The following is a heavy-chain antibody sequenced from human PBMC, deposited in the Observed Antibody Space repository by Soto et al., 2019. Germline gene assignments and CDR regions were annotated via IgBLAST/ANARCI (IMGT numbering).Heavy chain of an antibody. V-gene: IGHV1-18*01. J-gene: IGHJ4*02. CDR2: ISAYNGKT. CDR3: ARDAAVGLLEY. Sequence: QVQLVQSGAEVKKPGASVKVSCKASGYTFTSYGISWVRQAPGQGLEWMGWISAYNGKTNYAQKLQGRAPMTTDTYTSTDYMELRSLRSDDTAVYYCARDAAVGLLEYWGQGTLVTVSS. CDR1: GYTFTSYG. D-gene: IGHD3-10*01.